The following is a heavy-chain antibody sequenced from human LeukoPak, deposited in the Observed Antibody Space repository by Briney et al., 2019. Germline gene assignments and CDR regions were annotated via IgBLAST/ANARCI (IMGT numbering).Heavy chain of an antibody. CDR1: GFIFSSYG. CDR2: IWFDGSNE. J-gene: IGHJ6*02. CDR3: ARIGENNYYYGMDV. Sequence: EPGGSLRLSCAASGFIFSSYGMHWVRQAPGKGLEWVAVIWFDGSNEYYADSVKGRFTISRDNSKNTLYVQMNSLRAEDTAVYYCARIGENNYYYGMDVWGQGTTVTVSS. V-gene: IGHV3-33*01. D-gene: IGHD1/OR15-1a*01.